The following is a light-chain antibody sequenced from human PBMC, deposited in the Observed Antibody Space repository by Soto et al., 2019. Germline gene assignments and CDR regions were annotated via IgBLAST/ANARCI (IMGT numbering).Light chain of an antibody. V-gene: IGLV2-14*03. CDR1: SSDVGAYNY. CDR2: DVS. Sequence: QSALTQPASVSGSPGQSITISCTGTSSDVGAYNYVSWYQQHPGKAPKLMIYDVSNRPSGVSNRFSGSKSGNTASLTISGLPAEDEADYYCSSYTSSGTLVFGGGNKLTVL. J-gene: IGLJ2*01. CDR3: SSYTSSGTLV.